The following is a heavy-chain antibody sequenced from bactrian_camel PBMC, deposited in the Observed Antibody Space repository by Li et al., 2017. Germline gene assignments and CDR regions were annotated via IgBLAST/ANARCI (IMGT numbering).Heavy chain of an antibody. J-gene: IGHJ6*01. V-gene: IGHV3S40*01. CDR3: ATDGRPFTARVALGSMFRY. CDR1: GFSFSTYG. CDR2: IYAGDDST. Sequence: VQLVESGGGSVQAGGSLRLSCAASGFSFSTYGMSWVRQAPGKEREGVAQIYAGDDSTVYDKSVKGRFTISQALPTLYLQMDSLIPEDTGTYYCATDGRPFTARVALGSMFRYWGQGTQVTVS. D-gene: IGHD3*01.